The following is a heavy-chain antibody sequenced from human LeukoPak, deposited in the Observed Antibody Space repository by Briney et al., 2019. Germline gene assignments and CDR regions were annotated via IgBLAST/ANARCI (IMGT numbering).Heavy chain of an antibody. J-gene: IGHJ4*02. Sequence: ASVKVSCKASGYTFTSYGISWVRQAPGQGLEWMGWISAYNGNTNYAQKLQGRVTMTRNTSISTAYMELSSLRSEDTAVYYCARGPDTAMVFDYWGQGTLATVSS. V-gene: IGHV1-18*01. CDR3: ARGPDTAMVFDY. CDR2: ISAYNGNT. D-gene: IGHD5-18*01. CDR1: GYTFTSYG.